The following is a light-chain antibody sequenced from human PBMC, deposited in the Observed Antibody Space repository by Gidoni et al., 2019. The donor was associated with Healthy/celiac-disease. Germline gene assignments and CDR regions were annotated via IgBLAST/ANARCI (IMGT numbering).Light chain of an antibody. J-gene: IGKJ2*01. CDR3: QQYGSSLL. CDR1: QSVSSSY. V-gene: IGKV3-20*01. Sequence: EIVFTQSPGTLSLSPGDRATLSCRASQSVSSSYLDWYQQKPGQAPRLLIYGASSRATGIPHRCSGSGSGKDFTITISRLEPEDFAVYYCQQYGSSLLFGQGTKLEIK. CDR2: GAS.